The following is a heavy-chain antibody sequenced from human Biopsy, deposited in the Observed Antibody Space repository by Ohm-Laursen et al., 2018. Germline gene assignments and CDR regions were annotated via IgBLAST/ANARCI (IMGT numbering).Heavy chain of an antibody. D-gene: IGHD3-22*01. V-gene: IGHV4-59*01. CDR2: VYYTGST. Sequence: GTLSLTCPASGDSISSYYWSWIRQPPGKGLEWIGYVYYTGSTDYNPSLQSRVTISVDTSKNHFSLRLRSVTPADTAIYYCARDRGFYSDRTVPGYFDLWGRGTLVTVSS. J-gene: IGHJ2*01. CDR1: GDSISSYY. CDR3: ARDRGFYSDRTVPGYFDL.